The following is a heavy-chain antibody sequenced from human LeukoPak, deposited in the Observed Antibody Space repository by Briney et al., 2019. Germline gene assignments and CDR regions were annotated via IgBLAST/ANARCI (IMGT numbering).Heavy chain of an antibody. CDR3: ARGRVVVVPAAIQYYYYYMDV. V-gene: IGHV1-2*02. CDR2: INPNSGGT. D-gene: IGHD2-2*02. CDR1: GYTFTGYY. Sequence: ASVKVSCKASGYTFTGYYMHWVRQAPGQGLEWMGWINPNSGGTNYAQKFQGRVTMTRDTSISTAYMELSRLRSEDTAVYYCARGRVVVVPAAIQYYYYYMDVWGKGTTVTVSS. J-gene: IGHJ6*03.